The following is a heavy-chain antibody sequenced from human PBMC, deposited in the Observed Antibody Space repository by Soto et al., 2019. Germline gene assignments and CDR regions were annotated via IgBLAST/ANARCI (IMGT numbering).Heavy chain of an antibody. J-gene: IGHJ4*02. D-gene: IGHD6-19*01. Sequence: GGALRLSCAAYGFTFSSYGMHWVRQAPGKGLEWVAVIWYDGSNKYYADSVKGRFTISRDNSKNTLYLQMNSLRAEDTAVYYCARDVNSSGWYRGYYFDYWGQGTLVTVSS. CDR2: IWYDGSNK. CDR3: ARDVNSSGWYRGYYFDY. CDR1: GFTFSSYG. V-gene: IGHV3-33*01.